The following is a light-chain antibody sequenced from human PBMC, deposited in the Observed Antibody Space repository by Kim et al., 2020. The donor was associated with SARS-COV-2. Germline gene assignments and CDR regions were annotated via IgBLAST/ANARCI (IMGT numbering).Light chain of an antibody. Sequence: SLAPGERASLSCRASQSVGPYLAWYQQKVGQAPRLLIYDASNRASDTPARFSASGSGTDFTLTISSLEPEDFAVYYCQQSTSRITFGQGTRQEIK. CDR2: DAS. CDR3: QQSTSRIT. J-gene: IGKJ5*01. CDR1: QSVGPY. V-gene: IGKV3-11*01.